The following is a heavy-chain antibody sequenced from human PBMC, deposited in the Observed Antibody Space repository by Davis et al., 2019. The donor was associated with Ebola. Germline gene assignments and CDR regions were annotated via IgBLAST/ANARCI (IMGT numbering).Heavy chain of an antibody. CDR3: ARGPTLTTDAFDI. Sequence: SGSTLVKPTPTFTLTCTFSGFSLSTRGLCVSWIRQPPGKPLEWLALIDWYDDKYYSTSLKTRLTNSKDTSKNQVVLTMTNMDPVDTATYYCARGPTLTTDAFDIWGQGTMVTVSS. J-gene: IGHJ3*02. V-gene: IGHV2-70*01. D-gene: IGHD4-17*01. CDR1: GFSLSTRGLC. CDR2: IDWYDDK.